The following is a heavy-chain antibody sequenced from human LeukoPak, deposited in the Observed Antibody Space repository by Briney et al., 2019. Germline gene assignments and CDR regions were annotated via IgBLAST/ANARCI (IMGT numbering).Heavy chain of an antibody. V-gene: IGHV4-34*01. D-gene: IGHD3-10*01. CDR3: ARVPAYYGSGSYWFDY. J-gene: IGHJ4*02. CDR2: INQSGST. Sequence: SGTLSLTCAVYGGSFSGYYWSWIRQPPGKGLEWIGEINQSGSTNYNPSLKSRVTISVDTSKNQFSLKLSSVTAADTAVYYCARVPAYYGSGSYWFDYWGQGTLVTVSS. CDR1: GGSFSGYY.